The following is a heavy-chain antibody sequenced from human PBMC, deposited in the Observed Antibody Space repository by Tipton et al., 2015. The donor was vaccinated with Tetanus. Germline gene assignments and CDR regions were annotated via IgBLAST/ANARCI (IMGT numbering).Heavy chain of an antibody. V-gene: IGHV4-59*01. J-gene: IGHJ6*02. CDR2: IYYSGST. D-gene: IGHD3-10*01. CDR3: ASSMVRGVRYYYYYGMDV. CDR1: GGAISSYY. Sequence: TLSLTCTVSGGAISSYYWSWIRQPPGKGLEWIGYIYYSGSTNSNPPLKSRVTISADTSKNQFSLKLSSVTAADTAVYYCASSMVRGVRYYYYYGMDVWGQGTTVTVSS.